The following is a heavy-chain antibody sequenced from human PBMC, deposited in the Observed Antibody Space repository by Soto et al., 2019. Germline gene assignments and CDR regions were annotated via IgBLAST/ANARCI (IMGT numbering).Heavy chain of an antibody. V-gene: IGHV3-30*18. D-gene: IGHD6-19*01. CDR3: AKETDAYSSGFLYYFDY. CDR1: GFTFSSYG. CDR2: ISYDGSNK. Sequence: GGSLRLSCAASGFTFSSYGMHWVRQAPGKGLEWVAVISYDGSNKYYADSVKGRFTISRDNSKNTLYLQMNSLRAEDTAVYYCAKETDAYSSGFLYYFDYWGQGTLVTVSS. J-gene: IGHJ4*02.